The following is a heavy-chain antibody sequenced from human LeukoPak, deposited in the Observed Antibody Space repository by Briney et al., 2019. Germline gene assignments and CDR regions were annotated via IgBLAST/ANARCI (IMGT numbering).Heavy chain of an antibody. D-gene: IGHD3-22*01. V-gene: IGHV3-21*01. Sequence: GGSLRLSCAASGFTFSTYSMNWVRQAPGKGLEWASSISRSSSYIYYADSLKGRFTISRDNAKNSLYLQMNSLRAEDTAVYYCARDWSMKDYYDSSGYPTYYYMDVWGKGTTVTVSS. CDR1: GFTFSTYS. J-gene: IGHJ6*03. CDR3: ARDWSMKDYYDSSGYPTYYYMDV. CDR2: ISRSSSYI.